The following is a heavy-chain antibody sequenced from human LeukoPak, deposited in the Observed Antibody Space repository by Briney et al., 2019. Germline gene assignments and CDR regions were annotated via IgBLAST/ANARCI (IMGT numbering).Heavy chain of an antibody. CDR3: VRDQYLNVLTGFDD. Sequence: ASVKVSCKASGFTFTSYGISRVRQAPGQGLEWMAWTSVNNGDTKYGQKFQGRVTVTTDTSTSTVYLELRRLRPDDTAVYYCVRDQYLNVLTGFDDWGQGTLVTVSS. J-gene: IGHJ4*02. CDR2: TSVNNGDT. V-gene: IGHV1-18*01. CDR1: GFTFTSYG. D-gene: IGHD3-9*01.